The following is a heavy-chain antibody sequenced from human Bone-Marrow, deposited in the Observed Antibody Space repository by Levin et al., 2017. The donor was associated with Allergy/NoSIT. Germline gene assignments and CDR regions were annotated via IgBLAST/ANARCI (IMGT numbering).Heavy chain of an antibody. J-gene: IGHJ4*02. Sequence: GASVKVSCKASGNTFSYYAFTWVRQAPGQGLEWMGGIIPVFGRINYAPKFQGRVTITADESTNTAYMEVTSLRSDDTALYYCARSVVETTIWDFFDYWGQGTLVTVSS. CDR1: GNTFSYYA. CDR3: ARSVVETTIWDFFDY. CDR2: IIPVFGRI. D-gene: IGHD2-21*02. V-gene: IGHV1-69*13.